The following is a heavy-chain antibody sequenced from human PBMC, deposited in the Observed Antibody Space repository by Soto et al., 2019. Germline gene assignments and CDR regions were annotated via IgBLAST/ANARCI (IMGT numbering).Heavy chain of an antibody. CDR3: SRMGVFGVVTQNPGFDP. D-gene: IGHD3-3*01. CDR2: LYHRWST. Sequence: SETLSLTCTVSGASVRSGGYYLTWIRHYAGKGLEWLGYLYHRWSTFYSPSLKSRLTISVDTSKNQCSLRLSSVTAADTAVYYCSRMGVFGVVTQNPGFDPLGQGTLVTVSS. J-gene: IGHJ5*02. CDR1: GASVRSGGYY. V-gene: IGHV4-31*03.